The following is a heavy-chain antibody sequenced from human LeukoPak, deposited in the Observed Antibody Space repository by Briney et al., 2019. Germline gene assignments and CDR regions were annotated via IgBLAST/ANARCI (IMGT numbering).Heavy chain of an antibody. J-gene: IGHJ4*02. D-gene: IGHD3-16*02. CDR1: GFPFSSYW. CDR2: IYHSGST. Sequence: GSLRLSCVASGFPFSSYWMTWVRQPPGKGLEWIGEIYHSGSTNYNPSLKSRVTISVDKSKNQFSLKLSSVTAADTAVYYCARGNYDYVWGSYRSLVYFDYWGQGTLVTVSS. V-gene: IGHV4-4*02. CDR3: ARGNYDYVWGSYRSLVYFDY.